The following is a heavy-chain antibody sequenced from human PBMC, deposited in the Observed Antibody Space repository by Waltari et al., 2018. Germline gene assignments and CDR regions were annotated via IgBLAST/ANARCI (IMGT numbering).Heavy chain of an antibody. Sequence: QLPESGTGPVKPSETLSLTHTFSGDSLSSGNYYWGWIRQAPGKGLEWIGYINHNGNANYSPSLRSRVTMSVDTPRNQFSLSLRTVTAADTALYYCARHWIVVRGIVLPDPWGQGTLVTVSS. CDR1: GDSLSSGNYY. CDR2: INHNGNA. J-gene: IGHJ5*02. CDR3: ARHWIVVRGIVLPDP. V-gene: IGHV4-61*01. D-gene: IGHD3-10*01.